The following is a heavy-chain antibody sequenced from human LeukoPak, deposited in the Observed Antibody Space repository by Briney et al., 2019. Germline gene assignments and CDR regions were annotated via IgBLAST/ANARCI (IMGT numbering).Heavy chain of an antibody. CDR1: GFTVSSNY. CDR2: IYSGGST. J-gene: IGHJ4*02. V-gene: IGHV3-53*01. Sequence: QSGGSLRLSCAASGFTVSSNYMSWVRQAPGKGLEWVSVIYSGGSTYYADSVKGRFTISRDNAKNSLFLQMNSLRAEDTALYYCARRAGAYSHPYDYWGQGTLVTVSS. D-gene: IGHD4/OR15-4a*01. CDR3: ARRAGAYSHPYDY.